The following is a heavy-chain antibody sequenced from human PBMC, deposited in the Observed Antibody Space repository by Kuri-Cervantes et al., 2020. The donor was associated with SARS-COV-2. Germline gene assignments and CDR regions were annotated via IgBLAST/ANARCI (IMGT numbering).Heavy chain of an antibody. CDR1: AFTYSRYA. V-gene: IGHV3-74*01. CDR3: VRDGDHWNFDY. Sequence: GESLKISCAASAFTYSRYAMSWVRQAPGKGLEWVSRINPDGSYTNNADSVKGRFTPSRDNAKNMLFLQMNSLRAEDTAVYYCVRDGDHWNFDYWGQGTLVTVSS. CDR2: INPDGSYT. J-gene: IGHJ4*02. D-gene: IGHD1-1*01.